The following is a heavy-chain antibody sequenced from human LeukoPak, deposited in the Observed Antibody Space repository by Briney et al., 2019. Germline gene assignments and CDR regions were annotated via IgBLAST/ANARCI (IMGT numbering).Heavy chain of an antibody. D-gene: IGHD3-22*01. CDR2: INSSGGDT. Sequence: ASVKVSCKASGYTFTNYYMHWVRQAPGQGLEWMGIINSSGGDTNYAQKFEGRVTMTTDTSTSTAYMELRSLRSDDTAVYYCARNTDYYDSSGYYFDYWGQGTLVTVSS. CDR3: ARNTDYYDSSGYYFDY. V-gene: IGHV1-46*01. CDR1: GYTFTNYY. J-gene: IGHJ4*02.